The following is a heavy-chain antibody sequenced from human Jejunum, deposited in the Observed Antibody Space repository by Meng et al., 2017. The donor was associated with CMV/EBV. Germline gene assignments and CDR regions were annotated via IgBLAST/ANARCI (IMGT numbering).Heavy chain of an antibody. D-gene: IGHD4-17*01. CDR3: ARANYGFDY. CDR2: ITGSGSTI. CDR1: GFTFGDDY. J-gene: IGHJ4*02. Sequence: SLSWADSGFTFGDDYMTWIRQAPGKGLEWVSYITGSGSTIYYADSVKGRFTISRNNAKNSLYLQMNSLRAEDTAVYYCARANYGFDYWGQGTLVTVS. V-gene: IGHV3-11*01.